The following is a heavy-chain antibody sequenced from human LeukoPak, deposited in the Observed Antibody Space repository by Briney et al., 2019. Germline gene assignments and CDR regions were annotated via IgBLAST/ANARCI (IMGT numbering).Heavy chain of an antibody. CDR2: IYYSGST. Sequence: PSETLSLTCTVSGVSVNSGSYYWSWIRQPPGKGLEWIGHIYYSGSTNYNPSLKSRVTISLDMSKNQFSLRVSSVTAADTAVYYCARDSGGYDVDYWGQGTLVTVSS. CDR3: ARDSGGYDVDY. D-gene: IGHD5-12*01. J-gene: IGHJ4*02. V-gene: IGHV4-61*01. CDR1: GVSVNSGSYY.